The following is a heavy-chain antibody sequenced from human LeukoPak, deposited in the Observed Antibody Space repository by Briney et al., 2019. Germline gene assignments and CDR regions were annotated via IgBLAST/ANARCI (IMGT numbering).Heavy chain of an antibody. CDR3: AKDTQTMVRGSYFDY. CDR1: GFTFDDYA. D-gene: IGHD3-10*01. CDR2: ISWNSGSI. Sequence: GGSLRLSCAASGFTFDDYAMHWVRQAPGKGLEWVSGISWNSGSIGYADSVKGRFTISRDNAKNSLYLQMNSLRAEDTALYYCAKDTQTMVRGSYFDYWGQGTLVTVSS. J-gene: IGHJ4*02. V-gene: IGHV3-9*01.